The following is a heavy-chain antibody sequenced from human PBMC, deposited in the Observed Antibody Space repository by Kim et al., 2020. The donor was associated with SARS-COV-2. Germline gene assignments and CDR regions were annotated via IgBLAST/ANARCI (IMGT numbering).Heavy chain of an antibody. CDR3: ARDWTFDY. J-gene: IGHJ4*02. D-gene: IGHD1-1*01. Sequence: TRTYSQKLQGRVTIARETSASTAYMELSSLRSEDTAVYYCARDWTFDYWGQGTLVTVSS. CDR2: TR. V-gene: IGHV1-3*01.